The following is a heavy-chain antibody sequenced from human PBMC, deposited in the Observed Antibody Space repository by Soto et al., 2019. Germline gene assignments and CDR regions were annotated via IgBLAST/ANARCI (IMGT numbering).Heavy chain of an antibody. CDR3: ATGTWYAFDI. D-gene: IGHD6-13*01. V-gene: IGHV3-21*01. CDR2: ISGSSDFL. Sequence: PGGSLRLSCAASGFTFSNSIINWVRQAPGQGLEWVSSISGSSDFLYYADSVKGRFTISRDTATNSLYLQMNSLRAEDTAVYYCATGTWYAFDIWGQGTMVTVSS. CDR1: GFTFSNSI. J-gene: IGHJ3*02.